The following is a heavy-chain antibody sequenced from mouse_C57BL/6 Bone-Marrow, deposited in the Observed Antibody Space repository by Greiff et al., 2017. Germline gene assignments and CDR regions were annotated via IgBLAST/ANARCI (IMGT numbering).Heavy chain of an antibody. V-gene: IGHV14-2*01. D-gene: IGHD2-2*01. Sequence: EVKLQESGAELVKPGASVKLSCTASGFNIKDYYMHWVKQRTEQGLEWIGRIDPEDGETKYAPKFQGKATITADTSSNTAYLQLSSLTSEDTAVYYCARNLLWFSWFAYWGQGTLVTVSA. CDR1: GFNIKDYY. J-gene: IGHJ3*01. CDR2: IDPEDGET. CDR3: ARNLLWFSWFAY.